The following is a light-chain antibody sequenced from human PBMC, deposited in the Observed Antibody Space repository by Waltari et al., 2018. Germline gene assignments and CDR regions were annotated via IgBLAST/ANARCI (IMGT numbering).Light chain of an antibody. CDR2: DVS. J-gene: IGLJ2*01. CDR3: SSYTSSSTLEV. Sequence: QSALTQPASVSGSPGQSTTISCTGTGSDVGGYNYVSRYQQHPGKAPKLMIYDVSNRPSGVSNRFSGSKSGNTASLTISGLQAEDEADYYCSSYTSSSTLEVFGGGTKLTVL. V-gene: IGLV2-14*03. CDR1: GSDVGGYNY.